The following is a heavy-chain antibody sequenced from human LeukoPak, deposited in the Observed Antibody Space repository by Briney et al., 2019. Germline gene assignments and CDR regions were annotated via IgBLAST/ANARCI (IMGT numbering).Heavy chain of an antibody. J-gene: IGHJ3*02. CDR3: ARNSNLGIAVVEDAFDI. Sequence: SETLSLTCTVSGGSISSSSYYWGWIRQPPGKGLEWIGSIYYSGSTYYNPSLKSRVTISVDTSKNQFSLKLSSVTAADTAVYYCARNSNLGIAVVEDAFDIWGQGTMVTVSS. D-gene: IGHD6-19*01. V-gene: IGHV4-39*01. CDR2: IYYSGST. CDR1: GGSISSSSYY.